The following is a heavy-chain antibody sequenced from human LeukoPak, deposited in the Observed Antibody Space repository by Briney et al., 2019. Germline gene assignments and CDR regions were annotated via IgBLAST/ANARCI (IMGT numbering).Heavy chain of an antibody. Sequence: ASVKVSCKASGYTFSNYGISWVRQAPGLGLEWMGWTSYNGNTNYAQKFQDRVNMTTDTSTTTAYMELRSLESDDTAVYYCARHRGSGWQALGYWGQGTLVTVSS. J-gene: IGHJ4*02. D-gene: IGHD6-19*01. CDR1: GYTFSNYG. V-gene: IGHV1-18*04. CDR3: ARHRGSGWQALGY. CDR2: TSYNGNT.